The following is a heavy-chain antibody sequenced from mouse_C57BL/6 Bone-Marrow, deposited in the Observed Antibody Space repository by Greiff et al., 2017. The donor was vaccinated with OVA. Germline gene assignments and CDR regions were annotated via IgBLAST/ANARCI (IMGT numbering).Heavy chain of an antibody. CDR3: TSPYGSNYLWYLAG. CDR2: IDPEDGDT. D-gene: IGHD1-1*01. V-gene: IGHV14-1*01. CDR1: GFNIKDYY. Sequence: EVQLQQSGAELVRPGASVKLSCTASGFNIKDYYMHWVKQRPEQGLEWIGRIDPEDGDTEYAAKFPGKATMTADTSSNTAYLQLSSLTSEDTAVYYFTSPYGSNYLWYLAGWGTGTTVTVSS. J-gene: IGHJ1*03.